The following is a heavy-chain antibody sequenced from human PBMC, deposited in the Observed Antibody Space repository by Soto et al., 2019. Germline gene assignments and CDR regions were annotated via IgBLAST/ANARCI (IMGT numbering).Heavy chain of an antibody. CDR2: ISWNSASI. D-gene: IGHD2-15*01. J-gene: IGHJ4*02. V-gene: IGHV3-9*01. Sequence: EVQLVESGGGLVQPGRSLRLSCAASGFTFDDYAMHWVRQAPGKGLEWVAGISWNSASIGYADAVENRFIISRDNAKNSLSLQMTSLRTEDTALYYCAKGDCSGGSCNFDYWGQGTRVTVSS. CDR3: AKGDCSGGSCNFDY. CDR1: GFTFDDYA.